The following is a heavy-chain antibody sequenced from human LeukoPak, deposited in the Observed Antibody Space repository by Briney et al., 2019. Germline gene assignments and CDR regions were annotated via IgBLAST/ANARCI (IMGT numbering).Heavy chain of an antibody. CDR1: GYFISSGYY. V-gene: IGHV4-38-2*01. Sequence: SETLSLTCAVSGYFISSGYYWGWIRQPPGKGLEWIGSIFHSGNTYYNPSLNSRVIISVATSKNQFSLRLSSVTAADTAVYYCARVPEQQLVRWFDPWGQGTLVTVSS. CDR3: ARVPEQQLVRWFDP. D-gene: IGHD6-13*01. J-gene: IGHJ5*02. CDR2: IFHSGNT.